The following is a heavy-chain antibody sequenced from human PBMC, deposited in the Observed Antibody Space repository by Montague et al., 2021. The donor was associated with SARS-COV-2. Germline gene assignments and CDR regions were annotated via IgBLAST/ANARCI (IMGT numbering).Heavy chain of an antibody. CDR3: AKGSATVTTLDAFDI. CDR1: GFTFDDYA. V-gene: IGHV3-43D*03. Sequence: SLRLSCAASGFTFDDYAMHWVRQAPGKGLEWVCVINWDGGSTYYVDPVKGRFTISRDNSKKSLYLQMNSLRAEDTALYYCAKGSATVTTLDAFDIWGQGTMVTVSS. D-gene: IGHD4-17*01. CDR2: INWDGGST. J-gene: IGHJ3*02.